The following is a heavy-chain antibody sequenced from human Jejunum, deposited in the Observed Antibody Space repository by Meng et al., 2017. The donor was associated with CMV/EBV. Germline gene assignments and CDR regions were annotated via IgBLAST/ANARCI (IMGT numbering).Heavy chain of an antibody. V-gene: IGHV1-2*06. J-gene: IGHJ4*02. CDR1: GYTFTAYY. Sequence: SCKTSGYTFTAYYMHGVRQAPEQGLEWMGRIHPNHGGTDYAQKFQGRIALTRDTSISTAYLELSSLRSDDTAVYYCARLGASLSFDYWGQGTLVTVSS. CDR3: ARLGASLSFDY. CDR2: IHPNHGGT.